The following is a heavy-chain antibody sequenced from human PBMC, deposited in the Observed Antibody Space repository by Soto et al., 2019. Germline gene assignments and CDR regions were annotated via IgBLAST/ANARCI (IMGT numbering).Heavy chain of an antibody. D-gene: IGHD3-9*01. CDR2: ISGSGGST. J-gene: IGHJ4*02. V-gene: IGHV3-23*01. CDR1: GFAFSSYA. Sequence: GGSLRLSCAASGFAFSSYAMSWVRQAPGKGLEWVSAISGSGGSTYYADSVKGRFTISRDNSKNTLYLQMNSLRAEDTAVYYCAKENFSYYGILNGPVLFDFRGQRALVPVSS. CDR3: AKENFSYYGILNGPVLFDF.